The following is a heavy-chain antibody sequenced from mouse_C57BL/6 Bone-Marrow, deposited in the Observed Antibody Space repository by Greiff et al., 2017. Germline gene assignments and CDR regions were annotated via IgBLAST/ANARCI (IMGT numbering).Heavy chain of an antibody. CDR2: IYPGDGDT. CDR3: ARQLTGTGYAMDY. V-gene: IGHV1-82*01. D-gene: IGHD4-1*01. CDR1: GYAFSSSW. Sequence: QVQLQQSGPELVKPGASVKISCKASGYAFSSSWMNWVKQRPGKGLEWIGRIYPGDGDTNYNGKFKGKATLTADKSSSTAYMQLSSRTSEDAAVYVCARQLTGTGYAMDYWGQGTSVTVSS. J-gene: IGHJ4*01.